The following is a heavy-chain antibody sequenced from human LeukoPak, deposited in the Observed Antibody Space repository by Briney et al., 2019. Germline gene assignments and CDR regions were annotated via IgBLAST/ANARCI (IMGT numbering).Heavy chain of an antibody. J-gene: IGHJ3*02. CDR3: ARTLVVPAARKYAFDI. CDR2: IYYSGST. V-gene: IGHV4-59*01. D-gene: IGHD2-2*01. CDR1: GGSISSYY. Sequence: SETLSLTCTVSGGSISSYYWSWIRQPPGKGLEWIGYIYYSGSTNYNPSLKSRVTISVDTSKNQFSLKLSSVTAADTAVYYCARTLVVPAARKYAFDIWGQGTMVTVSS.